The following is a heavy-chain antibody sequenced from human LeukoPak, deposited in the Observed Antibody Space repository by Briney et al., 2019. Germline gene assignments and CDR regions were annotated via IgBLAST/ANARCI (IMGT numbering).Heavy chain of an antibody. CDR1: GTAFRTYA. CDR3: VRTYDENPLGWFDP. J-gene: IGHJ5*02. D-gene: IGHD3-22*01. CDR2: ISINGGST. V-gene: IGHV3-64D*06. Sequence: PGGSLRLSCSASGTAFRTYAMHWVRQPPGKGLYYVSAISINGGSTYYADSVRGRFTISRDNSKNTLYLQMSSLRPDDTAMYYCVRTYDENPLGWFDPWGQGTLVTVSS.